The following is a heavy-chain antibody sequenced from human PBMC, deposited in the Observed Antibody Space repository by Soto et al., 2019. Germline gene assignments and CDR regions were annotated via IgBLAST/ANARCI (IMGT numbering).Heavy chain of an antibody. Sequence: GESLKISCKGSGYSFTSYWISWVRQMPGKGLEWMGRIDPSDSYTNYSPSFQGHVTISADKSISTAYLQWSSLKASDTAMYYCARSSIVVVPAAIRHDAFDIWGQGTMVTVSS. J-gene: IGHJ3*02. CDR1: GYSFTSYW. CDR3: ARSSIVVVPAAIRHDAFDI. CDR2: IDPSDSYT. D-gene: IGHD2-2*02. V-gene: IGHV5-10-1*01.